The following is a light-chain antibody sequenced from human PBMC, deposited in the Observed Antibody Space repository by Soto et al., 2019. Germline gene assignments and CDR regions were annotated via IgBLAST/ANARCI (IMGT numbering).Light chain of an antibody. V-gene: IGKV3-11*01. CDR1: QSVLTY. Sequence: IVLTQFQATRYLSPGETATLSCRASQSVLTYLGWYQQKPGQAPRLLISDASTRASGIPARFIGTGSGTDFTLTIRSIEPEDFAVDDCQQRSNLVSFGPGTRLEIK. J-gene: IGKJ5*01. CDR2: DAS. CDR3: QQRSNLVS.